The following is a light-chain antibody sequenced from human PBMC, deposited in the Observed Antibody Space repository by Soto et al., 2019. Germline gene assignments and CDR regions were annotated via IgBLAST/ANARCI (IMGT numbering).Light chain of an antibody. Sequence: EIVLTQSPATLSLSPGERATLSCWASQSVSNSLAWYQQRPGQSPRLLIYDVSTRATGIPARFGGSGSGTDFTLTISSLETEDFAVYYCQQRTNWPLTFGRGTKVDIK. V-gene: IGKV3-11*01. CDR2: DVS. CDR3: QQRTNWPLT. CDR1: QSVSNS. J-gene: IGKJ4*01.